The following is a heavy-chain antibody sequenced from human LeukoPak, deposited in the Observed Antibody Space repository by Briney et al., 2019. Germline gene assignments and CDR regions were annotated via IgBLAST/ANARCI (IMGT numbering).Heavy chain of an antibody. Sequence: GGSLRLSCAASGFTFDDYAMHWVREAPGKGLEWVSGISWNSGSIGYADSVKGRFTISRDNAKNSLYLQMNSLRAEDMAVYYCAKYINAVDFWGQGTLVTVSS. CDR2: ISWNSGSI. V-gene: IGHV3-9*03. CDR1: GFTFDDYA. D-gene: IGHD6-19*01. CDR3: AKYINAVDF. J-gene: IGHJ4*02.